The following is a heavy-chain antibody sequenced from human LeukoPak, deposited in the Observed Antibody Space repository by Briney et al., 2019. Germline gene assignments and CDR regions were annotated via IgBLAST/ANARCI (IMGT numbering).Heavy chain of an antibody. Sequence: ASVKVSCKASGYIFTSYSMHWVRRAPGQGLEWMGIINPSGGTTNYAQKFQGRVTMTRDTSISTAYMELSRLRSDDTAVYYCARDYTSLAAGYDAFDIWGQGTMVTVSS. CDR1: GYIFTSYS. V-gene: IGHV1-46*01. J-gene: IGHJ3*02. CDR3: ARDYTSLAAGYDAFDI. CDR2: INPSGGTT. D-gene: IGHD6-13*01.